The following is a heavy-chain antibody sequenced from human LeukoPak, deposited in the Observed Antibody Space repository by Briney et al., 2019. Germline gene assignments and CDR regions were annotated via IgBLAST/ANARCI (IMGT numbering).Heavy chain of an antibody. CDR3: ASYYYDSSGYYHY. CDR1: GYTFTSYD. Sequence: ASVKVSCKASGYTFTSYDISWVRQATGQGLEWMGWMNPNSGNTGYAQKFQGRVTITRNTSISTAYMELSSLRSEDTAVYYCASYYYDSSGYYHYWGQGTLVTVSS. V-gene: IGHV1-8*01. D-gene: IGHD3-22*01. J-gene: IGHJ4*02. CDR2: MNPNSGNT.